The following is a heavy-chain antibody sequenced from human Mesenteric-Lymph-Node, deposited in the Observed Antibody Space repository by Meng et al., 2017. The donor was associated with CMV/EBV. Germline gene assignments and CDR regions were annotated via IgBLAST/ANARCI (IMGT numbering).Heavy chain of an antibody. CDR2: ISSDGSTT. V-gene: IGHV3-74*01. J-gene: IGHJ4*02. Sequence: FIFSSYWMHWVRQAPGKGLVWVSRISSDGSTTSYADSVMGRFTVSRDNANNMLYLQVKSLRPEDAAVYYCARGPPADFWSGSTDFDYWGQGNLVTVSS. CDR1: FIFSSYW. D-gene: IGHD3-3*01. CDR3: ARGPPADFWSGSTDFDY.